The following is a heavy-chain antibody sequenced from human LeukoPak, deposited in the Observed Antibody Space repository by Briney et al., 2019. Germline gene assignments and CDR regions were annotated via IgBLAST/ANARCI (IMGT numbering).Heavy chain of an antibody. CDR3: ARGLYSSGWPGIDY. V-gene: IGHV1-2*04. J-gene: IGHJ4*02. CDR1: GYTFTGYY. Sequence: ASVKVSCKASGYTFTGYYMHWVRQAPGQGLEWMGWINPNSGGTNYAQKFQGWVTMTRDTSISTAYMELSRLRSDDTAVYYCARGLYSSGWPGIDYWGQGTLVTVSS. CDR2: INPNSGGT. D-gene: IGHD6-19*01.